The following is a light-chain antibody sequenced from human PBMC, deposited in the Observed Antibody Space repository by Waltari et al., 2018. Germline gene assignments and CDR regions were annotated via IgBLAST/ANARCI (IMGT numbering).Light chain of an antibody. CDR1: QSVGGT. Sequence: EIVLTQSQGTLSSSPGERATLSCRASQSVGGTLAWYQQKPGQAPRLLMYGTSIRAPGTPDRFSGTGSGTDFSLTISRLEPEDFAVYYCQHYVRLPATFGQGTKVEIK. J-gene: IGKJ1*01. CDR3: QHYVRLPAT. CDR2: GTS. V-gene: IGKV3-20*01.